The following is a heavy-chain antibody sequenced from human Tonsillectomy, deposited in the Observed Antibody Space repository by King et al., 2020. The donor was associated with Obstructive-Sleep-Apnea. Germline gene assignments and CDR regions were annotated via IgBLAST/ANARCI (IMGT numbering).Heavy chain of an antibody. V-gene: IGHV3-30-3*01. J-gene: IGHJ4*02. Sequence: VQLVESGGGVVQPGRSLRLSCAASGFTFSSYAMHWVRQAPGKGREWVAVISYDGSNKYYADSVKGRFTISRDNSKNTLYPQMNSLRAEDTAVYYCASDRYGSGRMGLGDYWGQGTLVTVSS. D-gene: IGHD3-10*01. CDR1: GFTFSSYA. CDR2: ISYDGSNK. CDR3: ASDRYGSGRMGLGDY.